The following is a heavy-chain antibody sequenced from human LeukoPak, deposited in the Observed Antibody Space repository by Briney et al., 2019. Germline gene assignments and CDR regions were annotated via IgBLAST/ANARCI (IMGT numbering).Heavy chain of an antibody. Sequence: PGRSLRLSCAASGFSFSSYAMHWVRQAPGKGLEWVAFIRYDGSNKFYADSVKGRFTISRDTSKNTVYLQMNSLRPEDTALYYCAKDRVLWYDSSGYYSPDFWGQGTLVTVSS. CDR3: AKDRVLWYDSSGYYSPDF. J-gene: IGHJ4*02. D-gene: IGHD3-22*01. V-gene: IGHV3-30*02. CDR1: GFSFSSYA. CDR2: IRYDGSNK.